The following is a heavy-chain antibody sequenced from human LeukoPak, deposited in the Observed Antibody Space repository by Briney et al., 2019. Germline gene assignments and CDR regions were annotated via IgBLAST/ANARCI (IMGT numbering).Heavy chain of an antibody. J-gene: IGHJ6*02. CDR3: ARDSGLGYCSTTSCSYGLDV. V-gene: IGHV4-59*01. Sequence: SETLSLTCSVSDGSISNYYWTWIRQPPGKGLEWIGNIQYSGSTNFNPSLKSRATVSVDTSKNQVSLKLRSVTAADTAVYYCARDSGLGYCSTTSCSYGLDVWGQGTTVFVS. D-gene: IGHD2-2*01. CDR2: IQYSGST. CDR1: DGSISNYY.